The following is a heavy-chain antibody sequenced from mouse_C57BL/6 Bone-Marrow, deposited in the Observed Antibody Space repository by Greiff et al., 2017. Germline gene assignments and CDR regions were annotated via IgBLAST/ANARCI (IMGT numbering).Heavy chain of an antibody. V-gene: IGHV1-81*01. D-gene: IGHD1-1*01. CDR2: IYPRSGNT. CDR1: GYTFTSYG. J-gene: IGHJ4*01. CDR3: ARGYGSFPYAMDY. Sequence: QVQLKESGAELARPGASVKLSCKASGYTFTSYGISWVKQRTGQGLEWIGEIYPRSGNTYYNEKFKGKATLTADNSSSTAYMELRSLTSEDSAVYFRARGYGSFPYAMDYWGQGTSVTVSS.